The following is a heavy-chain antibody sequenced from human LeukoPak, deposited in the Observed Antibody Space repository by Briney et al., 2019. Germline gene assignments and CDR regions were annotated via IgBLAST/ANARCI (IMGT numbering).Heavy chain of an antibody. V-gene: IGHV1-2*02. CDR1: GYTFTGYY. CDR2: INPNSGGT. D-gene: IGHD2-2*01. CDR3: ARAKSYCSSTSCQHLDP. Sequence: ASVKVSCNASGYTFTGYYMHWVRQAPGQGLEWMGWINPNSGGTNYAQKFQGRVTMTRDTSISTAYMELSRLKSDDTAVYYCARAKSYCSSTSCQHLDPWGQGTLVTVSS. J-gene: IGHJ5*02.